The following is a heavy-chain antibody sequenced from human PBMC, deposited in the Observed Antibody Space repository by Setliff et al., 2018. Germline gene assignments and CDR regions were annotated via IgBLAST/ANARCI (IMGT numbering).Heavy chain of an antibody. CDR1: GGSFSGYF. CDR3: ASGLGFDY. CDR2: INDRGST. D-gene: IGHD7-27*01. V-gene: IGHV4-34*01. J-gene: IGHJ4*01. Sequence: PSETLSLTCAVYGGSFSGYFWSWIRQPPGRGLEWIGEINDRGSTHYNPSLKSRATISVDTSKNQFSLNLSNVTAADTAVYYCASGLGFDYWGPGSQVTVS.